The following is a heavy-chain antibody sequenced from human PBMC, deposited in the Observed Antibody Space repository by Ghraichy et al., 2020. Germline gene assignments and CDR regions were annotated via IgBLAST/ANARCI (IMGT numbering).Heavy chain of an antibody. J-gene: IGHJ5*02. V-gene: IGHV4-30-4*01. CDR3: ARGRYCSSTSCYHWFDP. D-gene: IGHD2-2*01. CDR2: IYYSGST. CDR1: GGSISSGDYY. Sequence: SETLSLTCTVSGGSISSGDYYWSWIRQPPGKGLEWIGYIYYSGSTYYNPSLKSRVTISVDTSKNQFSLKLSSVTAADTAVYYCARGRYCSSTSCYHWFDPWGQGTLVTVSS.